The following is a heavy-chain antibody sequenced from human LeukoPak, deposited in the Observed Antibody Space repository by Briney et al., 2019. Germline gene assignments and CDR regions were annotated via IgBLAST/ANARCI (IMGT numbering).Heavy chain of an antibody. CDR3: ARDQTPNYYDSSGYFNY. CDR1: GYTFTSYG. CDR2: ISAYNGNT. Sequence: ASVKVSCKASGYTFTSYGISWVRQAPGQGLEWMGWISAYNGNTNYAQKLQGRVTMTTDTSTSTAYMELRSLRSDDTAVYYCARDQTPNYYDSSGYFNYWGQGTLVTVSS. D-gene: IGHD3-22*01. V-gene: IGHV1-18*01. J-gene: IGHJ4*02.